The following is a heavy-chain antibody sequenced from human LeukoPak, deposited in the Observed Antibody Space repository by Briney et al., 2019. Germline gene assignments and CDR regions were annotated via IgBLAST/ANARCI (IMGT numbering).Heavy chain of an antibody. CDR3: ARDLGYSNLNHFDY. CDR2: ISYDGSNK. J-gene: IGHJ4*02. CDR1: GFTFSSYA. V-gene: IGHV3-30*01. D-gene: IGHD4-11*01. Sequence: GRSLRLSCTASGFTFSSYAMHWVRQAPGKGLEWVAVISYDGSNKYYADSVKGRFTISRDNSKNTLYLQMNSLRAEDTAVYYCARDLGYSNLNHFDYWGQGTLVTVSS.